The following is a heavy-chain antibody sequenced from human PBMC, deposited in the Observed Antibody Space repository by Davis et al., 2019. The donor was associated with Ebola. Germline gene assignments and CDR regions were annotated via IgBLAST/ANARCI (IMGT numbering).Heavy chain of an antibody. V-gene: IGHV4-61*01. J-gene: IGHJ4*02. Sequence: SETLSLTCTVSGGSISSSSYYWSWIRQPPGKGLEWIGYIYYSGSTNYNPSLKSRVTISVDTSENQFSLKLNSVTAADTAVYYCAREGFDSWGQGTLVTVSS. CDR2: IYYSGST. CDR3: AREGFDS. CDR1: GGSISSSSYY.